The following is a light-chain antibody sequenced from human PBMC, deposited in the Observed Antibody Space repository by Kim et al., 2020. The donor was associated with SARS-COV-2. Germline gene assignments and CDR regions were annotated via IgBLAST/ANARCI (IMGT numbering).Light chain of an antibody. CDR3: QAWDSSTAV. J-gene: IGLJ1*01. CDR2: QDS. V-gene: IGLV3-1*01. CDR1: KLGDKY. Sequence: SYELTQPPSVSVSPGQTANIICSGDKLGDKYACWYQQKPGQSPVVVIYQDSKRPSGIPERFSGSNSGNTATLTISGTQAMDEADYYCQAWDSSTAVFGTGTKVTVL.